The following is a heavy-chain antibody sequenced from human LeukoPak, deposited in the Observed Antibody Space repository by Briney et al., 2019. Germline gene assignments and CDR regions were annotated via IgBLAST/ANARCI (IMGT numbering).Heavy chain of an antibody. D-gene: IGHD3-22*01. Sequence: GGSLRLSCAASGFTFSNHGMNWVRQAPGKGLEWLSGVSPPGGGTYYADSVKGRFTISRDDSKNTLSLQMNSLRVEDTAVYYCARDRRNYYDSSGYYNWFDPWGQGTLVTVSS. CDR1: GFTFSNHG. CDR3: ARDRRNYYDSSGYYNWFDP. V-gene: IGHV3-23*01. CDR2: VSPPGGGT. J-gene: IGHJ5*02.